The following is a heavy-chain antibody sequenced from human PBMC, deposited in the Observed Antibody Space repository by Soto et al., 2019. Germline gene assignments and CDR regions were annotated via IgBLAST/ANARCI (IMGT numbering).Heavy chain of an antibody. J-gene: IGHJ3*02. CDR3: ARQDNWNYGAFDI. D-gene: IGHD1-7*01. V-gene: IGHV5-10-1*01. CDR2: IDPSDSYT. Sequence: GESLKISCKGSGYSFTSYWISWVRQMPGKGLEWMGRIDPSDSYTNYSPSFQGHVTISADKSISTAYLQWGSLKASDTAMYYCARQDNWNYGAFDIWGQGTMVTVSS. CDR1: GYSFTSYW.